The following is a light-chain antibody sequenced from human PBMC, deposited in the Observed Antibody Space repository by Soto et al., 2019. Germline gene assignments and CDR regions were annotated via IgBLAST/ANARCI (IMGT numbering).Light chain of an antibody. CDR2: SDN. CDR3: ASWDDSLNGWV. CDR1: SSDIGSNT. V-gene: IGLV1-44*01. Sequence: QSVLTQPPSASGTPGQRVAISCSGSSSDIGSNTVNWYQHLPGTAPQLLMYSDNHRPSGVPDRFSGSKSGTSASLAISGLQSEDEGDYYCASWDDSLNGWVFGGGTKLTVL. J-gene: IGLJ3*02.